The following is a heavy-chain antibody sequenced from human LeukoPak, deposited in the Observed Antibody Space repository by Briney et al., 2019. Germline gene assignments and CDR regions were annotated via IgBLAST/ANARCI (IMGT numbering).Heavy chain of an antibody. V-gene: IGHV3-11*04. CDR1: GFTFSDYY. Sequence: GGSLRLSCAASGFTFSDYYMTWIRQAPGKGLEWVSYISTSGSTIYYADSVKGRFTISRDNSKNTLYLQMNSLRDEDTAVYYCARGFYGSGSYYNNFDYWGQGTLVTVSS. J-gene: IGHJ4*02. D-gene: IGHD3-10*01. CDR2: ISTSGSTI. CDR3: ARGFYGSGSYYNNFDY.